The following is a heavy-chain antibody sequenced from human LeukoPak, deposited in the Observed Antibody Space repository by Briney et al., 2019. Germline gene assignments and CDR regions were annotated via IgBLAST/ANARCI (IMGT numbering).Heavy chain of an antibody. CDR1: GFMFSSFA. J-gene: IGHJ4*02. D-gene: IGHD3-10*01. V-gene: IGHV3-23*01. CDR3: AKDRPTYGSGSPIDF. CDR2: VTGGGGST. Sequence: GGSLRLSCVASGFMFSSFAMNWVRQAPGKGLEWLSAVTGGGGSTYYADSVKGRFTISRDNSRNTLYLQLNSLRAEDTALYFCAKDRPTYGSGSPIDFWGQGTLVTVSS.